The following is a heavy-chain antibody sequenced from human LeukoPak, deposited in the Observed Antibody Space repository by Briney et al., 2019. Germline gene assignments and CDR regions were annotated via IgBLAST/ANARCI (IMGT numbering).Heavy chain of an antibody. Sequence: GGSLRLSCAASGFTFSSYSMNWVRQAPGKGLEWVSSISSSSSYIYYADSVKGRFTISRDNAKNSLYLQMNSLRAEDTAVYYCARGASAAAGTYHFDYWGQGTLVTVSS. CDR3: ARGASAAAGTYHFDY. J-gene: IGHJ4*02. CDR2: ISSSSSYI. CDR1: GFTFSSYS. V-gene: IGHV3-21*01. D-gene: IGHD6-13*01.